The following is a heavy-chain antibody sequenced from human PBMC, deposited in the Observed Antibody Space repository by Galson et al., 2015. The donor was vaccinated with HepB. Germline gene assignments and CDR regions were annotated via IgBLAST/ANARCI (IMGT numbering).Heavy chain of an antibody. CDR3: ATSRTFDH. V-gene: IGHV3-11*01. Sequence: SLRLSCAASGFTFSDYYMSWIRQAPGKGLEWLSYISSSSRNIYYADSVKGRFTVSRDNAKKSLFLQMNSLRAEDTAEYYCATSRTFDHWGQGALVIVSS. CDR2: ISSSSRNI. CDR1: GFTFSDYY. J-gene: IGHJ4*02.